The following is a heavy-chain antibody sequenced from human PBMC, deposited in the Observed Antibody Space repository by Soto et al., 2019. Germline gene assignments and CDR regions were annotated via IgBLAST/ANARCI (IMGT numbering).Heavy chain of an antibody. J-gene: IGHJ4*02. Sequence: EVQLLESGGGLVQPGGSLRLSCAASGFTFSNYAMDWVRQAPGKGLEWVSTISGGGGEIYYADSVKGRFTISRDNSKSPPYLPMNSLRVEDTAVYHCAKVLLDSSGLYRFVFDYWRQGTLVTVSS. D-gene: IGHD6-19*01. CDR2: ISGGGGEI. V-gene: IGHV3-23*01. CDR1: GFTFSNYA. CDR3: AKVLLDSSGLYRFVFDY.